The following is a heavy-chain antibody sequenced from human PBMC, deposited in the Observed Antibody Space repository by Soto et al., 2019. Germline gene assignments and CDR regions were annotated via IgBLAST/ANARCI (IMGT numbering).Heavy chain of an antibody. CDR2: INHSGST. CDR3: AREPTGVGAFDI. J-gene: IGHJ3*02. V-gene: IGHV4-34*01. Sequence: SETLSLTCAVYGGSFSGYYWSWIRQPPGKGLEWIGEINHSGSTNYNPSLKSRVTISVDTSKNQFSLKLSSVTAADTAVYYCAREPTGVGAFDIWGQGTMVNVSS. CDR1: GGSFSGYY. D-gene: IGHD7-27*01.